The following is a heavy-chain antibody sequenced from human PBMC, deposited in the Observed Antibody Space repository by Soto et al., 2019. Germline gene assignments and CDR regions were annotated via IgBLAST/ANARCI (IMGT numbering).Heavy chain of an antibody. Sequence: SETLSLTCTVSGGSISSSTYYWGWMRQPPGKGLEWIASFFIGGNTYYNPSLKSRVTISVDTSKNQFSLKLSSVTAADTAVYYCARDSPPVDYWGQGTLVTVSS. CDR1: GGSISSSTYY. V-gene: IGHV4-39*07. CDR2: FFIGGNT. J-gene: IGHJ4*02. CDR3: ARDSPPVDY.